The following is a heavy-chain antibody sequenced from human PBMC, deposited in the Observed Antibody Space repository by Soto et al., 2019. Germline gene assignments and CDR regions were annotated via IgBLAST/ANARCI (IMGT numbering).Heavy chain of an antibody. CDR2: IYYSGST. J-gene: IGHJ4*02. Sequence: QVQLQESGPGLVKPSETLSLTCTVSGGSISSYYWSWIRQPPGKGLEWIGYIYYSGSTTYNPTLNGRAHTSVGTSKSQFSLKLRSVAAADTAVYCCARRYGSCFDYWGQGPLVTVSS. V-gene: IGHV4-59*01. CDR3: ARRYGSCFDY. CDR1: GGSISSYY. D-gene: IGHD1-26*01.